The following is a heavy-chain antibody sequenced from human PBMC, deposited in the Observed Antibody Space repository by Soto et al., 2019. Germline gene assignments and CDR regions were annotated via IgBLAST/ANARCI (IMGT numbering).Heavy chain of an antibody. CDR3: AKRRGVGGHFDH. CDR2: VSIGGST. V-gene: IGHV3-23*01. J-gene: IGHJ4*02. CDR1: GFTFSSYA. Sequence: DVQLLESGGGLVQPEGSLRLSCAASGFTFSSYAMGWVRQGPGKGLEWVAVVSIGGSTHYAASVRRRFTISRANSKNTPSLQMNSLTAEAPTVYFCAKRRGVGGHFDHWGQGALVTVSS. D-gene: IGHD2-8*02.